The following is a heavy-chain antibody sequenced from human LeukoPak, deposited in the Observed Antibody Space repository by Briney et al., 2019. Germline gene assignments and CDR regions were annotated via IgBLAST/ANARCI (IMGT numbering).Heavy chain of an antibody. CDR1: GFTFSSYC. CDR2: ISSSSSFI. Sequence: GGSLRLSCAASGFTFSSYCMSWVRQAPGKGLEWVSSISSSSSFIYYADSVKGRFTTSRDNAKNSLYVELNSLRAEDTAVYYCARTQGVYSYGYSPIDYWGQGTLVTVSS. D-gene: IGHD5-18*01. CDR3: ARTQGVYSYGYSPIDY. V-gene: IGHV3-21*01. J-gene: IGHJ4*02.